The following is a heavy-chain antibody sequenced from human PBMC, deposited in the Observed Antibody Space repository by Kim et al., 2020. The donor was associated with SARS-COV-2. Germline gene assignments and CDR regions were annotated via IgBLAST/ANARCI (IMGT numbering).Heavy chain of an antibody. Sequence: AGSVKGRCTIARDNSKNTLYLQVNSLRADDTAVYYCAKPVGYYLGYAFDIWGQGTMVTVAS. CDR3: AKPVGYYLGYAFDI. D-gene: IGHD3-3*01. J-gene: IGHJ3*02. V-gene: IGHV3-23*01.